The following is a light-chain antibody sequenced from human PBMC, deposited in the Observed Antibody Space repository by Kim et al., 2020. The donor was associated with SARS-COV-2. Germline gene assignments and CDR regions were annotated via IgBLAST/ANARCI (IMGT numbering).Light chain of an antibody. V-gene: IGLV1-44*01. J-gene: IGLJ3*02. CDR2: GND. CDR3: AAWDDSLNGRM. Sequence: ELTQPPSASGTPGQRVTISCSGTASNIGNNPVSWYQQLPGTAPKLLIYGNDERPSRVPDRFSGSKSGTSASLAISGLQSDDEADYYCAAWDDSLNGRMFGGGIKLTVL. CDR1: ASNIGNNP.